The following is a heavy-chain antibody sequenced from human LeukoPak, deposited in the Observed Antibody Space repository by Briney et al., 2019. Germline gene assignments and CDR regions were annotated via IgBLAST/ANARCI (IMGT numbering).Heavy chain of an antibody. CDR1: GFTFGGYG. J-gene: IGHJ4*02. CDR2: IAYDGSRA. V-gene: IGHV3-33*01. CDR3: TRYNNDHFDY. D-gene: IGHD1-14*01. Sequence: PGGSLRLSCAGSGFTFGGYGMHWFRQTPGKGLEWVAVIAYDGSRALYADSVKGRFTISRDNSKNTMSVQMDDLRAEDTAVNYCTRYNNDHFDYWGQGTLVTVSS.